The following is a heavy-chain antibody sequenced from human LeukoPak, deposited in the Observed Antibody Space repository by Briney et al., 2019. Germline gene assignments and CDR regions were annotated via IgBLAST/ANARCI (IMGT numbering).Heavy chain of an antibody. CDR2: ISSSSSYI. CDR1: GFTFSSYS. V-gene: IGHV3-21*01. CDR3: ARDQGSGWSSTGNWFDP. D-gene: IGHD6-19*01. Sequence: GGSLRLSCAASGFTFSSYSMNWVRQAPGKGLVWVSSISSSSSYIYYADSVKGRFTISRDNAKNSLYLQMNSLRAEDTAVYYCARDQGSGWSSTGNWFDPWGQGTLVTVSS. J-gene: IGHJ5*02.